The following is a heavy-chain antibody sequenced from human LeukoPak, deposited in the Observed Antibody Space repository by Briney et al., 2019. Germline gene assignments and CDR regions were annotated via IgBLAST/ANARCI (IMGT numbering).Heavy chain of an antibody. D-gene: IGHD5-18*01. CDR2: ISYDGSNK. Sequence: GGSLRLSCAASGFTFSSYAMHWVRQAPGKGLEWVAVISYDGSNKYYADSVKGRFTIPRDNSKNTLYLQMNSLRAEDTAVYYCARDKQLWLLGAFDIWGQGTMVTVSS. CDR1: GFTFSSYA. V-gene: IGHV3-30-3*01. J-gene: IGHJ3*02. CDR3: ARDKQLWLLGAFDI.